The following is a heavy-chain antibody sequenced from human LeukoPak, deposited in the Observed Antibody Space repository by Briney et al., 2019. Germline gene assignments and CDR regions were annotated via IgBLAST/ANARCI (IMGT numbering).Heavy chain of an antibody. D-gene: IGHD3-3*01. CDR2: INHSGST. V-gene: IGHV4-34*01. Sequence: PSETLSLTCAVYGGSFSGYYWSWIRQPPGKGLEWIGEINHSGSTNYNPSLKSRVTISVDTSKNQFSLKLSSVTAADTAVYYCAREESATIFGVVTFDYWGQGTLVTVSS. CDR1: GGSFSGYY. J-gene: IGHJ4*02. CDR3: AREESATIFGVVTFDY.